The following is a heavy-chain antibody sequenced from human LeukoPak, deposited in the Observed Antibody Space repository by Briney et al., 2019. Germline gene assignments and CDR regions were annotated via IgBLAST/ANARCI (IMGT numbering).Heavy chain of an antibody. D-gene: IGHD3-10*01. V-gene: IGHV3-21*01. J-gene: IGHJ3*02. Sequence: PGGSLRLSCAASGFTFSSYSMNWVRQAPGKGLEWVSSISSSSSYIYYADSVKGRFTISRDNSKNTLYLQMNSLRAEDTAVYYCAGVEPDYYGSGRNAFDIWGQGTMVTVSS. CDR1: GFTFSSYS. CDR2: ISSSSSYI. CDR3: AGVEPDYYGSGRNAFDI.